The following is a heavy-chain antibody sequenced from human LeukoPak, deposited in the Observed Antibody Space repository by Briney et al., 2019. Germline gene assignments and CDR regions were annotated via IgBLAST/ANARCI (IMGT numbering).Heavy chain of an antibody. CDR1: GGSISSGGYY. CDR3: ARRAAYGYFDY. CDR2: IYHSGST. J-gene: IGHJ4*02. D-gene: IGHD2-21*01. V-gene: IGHV4-30-2*01. Sequence: SETLSLTCTVSGGSISSGGYYWSWIRQPPGKGLEWIGYIYHSGSTYYNPSLKSRVTISVDRSKNQFSLKLSSVTAADTAVYYCARRAAYGYFDYWGQGTLVTVSS.